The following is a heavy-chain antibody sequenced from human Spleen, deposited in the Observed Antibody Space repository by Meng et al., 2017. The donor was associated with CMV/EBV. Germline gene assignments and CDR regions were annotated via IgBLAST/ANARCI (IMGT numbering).Heavy chain of an antibody. CDR2: IYYSGST. CDR3: ARERRTLDYYYYGMDV. Sequence: SETLSLTCTVSGGSISSYYWSWIRQPPGKGLEWIGYIYYSGSTNYNPSLKSRVTISVDTSKNQFSLKLSSVTAADTAVYYCARERRTLDYYYYGMDVWGQGTTVTVSS. V-gene: IGHV4-59*01. J-gene: IGHJ6*02. CDR1: GGSISSYY.